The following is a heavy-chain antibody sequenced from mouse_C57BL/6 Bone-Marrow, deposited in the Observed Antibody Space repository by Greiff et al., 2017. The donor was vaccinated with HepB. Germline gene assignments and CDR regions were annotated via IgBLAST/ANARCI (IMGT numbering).Heavy chain of an antibody. J-gene: IGHJ3*01. CDR3: ARGGLAFAY. CDR2: INPSSGYT. CDR1: GYTFTSYW. V-gene: IGHV1-7*01. Sequence: QVHVKQSGAELAKPGASVKLSCKASGYTFTSYWMHWVKQRPGQGLEWIGYINPSSGYTKYNQKFKVKATLTADKSSSTAYMQLSSLTYEDSAVYYCARGGLAFAYWGQGTLVTVSA. D-gene: IGHD3-3*01.